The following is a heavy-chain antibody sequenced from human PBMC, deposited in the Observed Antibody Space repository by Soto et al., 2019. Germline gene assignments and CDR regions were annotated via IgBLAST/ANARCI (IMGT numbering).Heavy chain of an antibody. CDR3: ARAREYYYDSSGFDKRDYYYYGMDV. J-gene: IGHJ6*02. D-gene: IGHD3-22*01. CDR2: IYPGDSDT. Sequence: PGESLKISCKGSGYSFTSYWIGWVRQMPGKGLEWMGIIYPGDSDTRYSPSFQGQVTISADKSISTAYLQWSSLKASDTAMYYCARAREYYYDSSGFDKRDYYYYGMDVWGQGTTVTVS. CDR1: GYSFTSYW. V-gene: IGHV5-51*01.